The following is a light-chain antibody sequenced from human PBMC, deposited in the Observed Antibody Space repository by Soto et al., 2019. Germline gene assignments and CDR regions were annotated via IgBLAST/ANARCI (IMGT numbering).Light chain of an antibody. V-gene: IGLV2-8*01. CDR2: EVS. J-gene: IGLJ1*01. CDR1: SSDFGGYNY. CDR3: SSYAGSSTYV. Sequence: QSVLTQPPSASGSPGQSVTISCTGTSSDFGGYNYVSWYQQHPGKAPKLMIYEVSNRPSGVPDRFSGSKSGNTASLTVSGLQAEDEADYYCSSYAGSSTYVFGTGTKVTVL.